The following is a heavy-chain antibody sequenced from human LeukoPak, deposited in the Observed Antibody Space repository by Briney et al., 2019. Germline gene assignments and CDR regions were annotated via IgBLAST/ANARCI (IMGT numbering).Heavy chain of an antibody. D-gene: IGHD2-8*01. CDR2: ISYDGSNK. CDR3: AKDTMVAKKYYYYGMDV. Sequence: GGSLRLSCAASGFTFSSYGMHWVRQAPGKGLEWVAVISYDGSNKYYGDSVKGRFTISRDNSKNTLYLQMNSLRAEDTAVYYCAKDTMVAKKYYYYGMDVWGQGTTVTVSS. J-gene: IGHJ6*02. V-gene: IGHV3-30*18. CDR1: GFTFSSYG.